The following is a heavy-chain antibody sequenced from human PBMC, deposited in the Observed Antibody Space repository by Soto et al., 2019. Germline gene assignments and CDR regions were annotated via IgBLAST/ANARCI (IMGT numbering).Heavy chain of an antibody. CDR3: ARDGPWDAAAGTDDYGMDV. Sequence: GGSLRLSCAASGFTFSSYAMHWVRQAPGKGLEWVAVISYDGSNKYYADSVKGRFTISRDNSKNTLCLQMNSLRAEDTAVYYCARDGPWDAAAGTDDYGMDVWGQGTTVTVSS. CDR1: GFTFSSYA. D-gene: IGHD6-13*01. J-gene: IGHJ6*02. V-gene: IGHV3-30-3*01. CDR2: ISYDGSNK.